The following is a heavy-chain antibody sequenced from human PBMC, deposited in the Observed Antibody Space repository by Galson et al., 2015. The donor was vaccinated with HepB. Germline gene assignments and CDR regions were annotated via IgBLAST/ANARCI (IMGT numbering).Heavy chain of an antibody. V-gene: IGHV1-3*01. CDR2: INAGNGNT. CDR3: ARDWWDSSGYIPGDY. CDR1: GYTFTSYA. J-gene: IGHJ4*02. D-gene: IGHD3-22*01. Sequence: SVKVSCKASGYTFTSYAMHWVRQAPGQRLEWMGWINAGNGNTKYSQKFQGRVTITRDTSASTAYMELSSLRSEDTAVYYCARDWWDSSGYIPGDYWGQGTLVTVSS.